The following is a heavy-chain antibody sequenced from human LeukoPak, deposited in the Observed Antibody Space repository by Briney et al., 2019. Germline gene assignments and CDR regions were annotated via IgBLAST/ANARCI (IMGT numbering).Heavy chain of an antibody. D-gene: IGHD4-11*01. Sequence: SVKVSCKASGDTFSIYAISWVRQAPGQGLEWMGRIIPILGIANYAQKFQGRVTITADKSTSTAYMELSSLRSEDTAVYYCAKEPSTYSDYDGGVSDYWGQGTLVTVSS. CDR2: IIPILGIA. CDR3: AKEPSTYSDYDGGVSDY. J-gene: IGHJ4*02. CDR1: GDTFSIYA. V-gene: IGHV1-69*04.